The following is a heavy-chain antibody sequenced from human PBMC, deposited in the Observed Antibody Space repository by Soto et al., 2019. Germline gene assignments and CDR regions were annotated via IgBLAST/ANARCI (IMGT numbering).Heavy chain of an antibody. Sequence: SLRLSCAASGSTFDDYAMHWVRQVPGKGLEWVSGINWNSGSIGCADSLKGRFAISRDNAKNSLHLQMNSLRAEETAFYYCVKDESINWYSGHFRHWGQCTLVTVS. CDR2: INWNSGSI. J-gene: IGHJ1*01. D-gene: IGHD6-13*01. V-gene: IGHV3-9*01. CDR3: VKDESINWYSGHFRH. CDR1: GSTFDDYA.